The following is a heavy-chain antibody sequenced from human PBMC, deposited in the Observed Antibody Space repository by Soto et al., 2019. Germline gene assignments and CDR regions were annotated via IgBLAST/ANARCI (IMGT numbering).Heavy chain of an antibody. CDR1: GASICSGDYF. CDR2: IYDSGSS. J-gene: IGHJ4*02. D-gene: IGHD5-12*01. V-gene: IGHV4-30-4*01. Sequence: PSETLSLTCTVSGASICSGDYFWSWIRQSPGKGLQWIGYIYDSGSSYYNPSLKSRVTMSVDTSKNQFSLKLSSVTAADTAVYYCAREKGYISGPKNFDYWGQGTLVTVSS. CDR3: AREKGYISGPKNFDY.